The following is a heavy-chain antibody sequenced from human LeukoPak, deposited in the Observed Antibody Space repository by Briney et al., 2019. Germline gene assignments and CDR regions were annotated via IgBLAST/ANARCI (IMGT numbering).Heavy chain of an antibody. J-gene: IGHJ3*02. CDR3: ARDFGLYDSSGYYRFDI. V-gene: IGHV3-48*03. CDR2: ISSSGSTI. CDR1: GFTFSSYE. D-gene: IGHD3-22*01. Sequence: GSLRLSCAASGFTFSSYEMNWVRQAPGKGLEWVSYISSSGSTIYYADSVKGRFTISRDNAKNSLYLQMNSLRAEDTAVYYCARDFGLYDSSGYYRFDIWGQGTMVTVSS.